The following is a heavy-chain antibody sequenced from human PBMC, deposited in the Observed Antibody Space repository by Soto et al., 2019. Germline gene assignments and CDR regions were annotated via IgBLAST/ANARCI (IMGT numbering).Heavy chain of an antibody. D-gene: IGHD2-21*01. V-gene: IGHV1-18*01. CDR2: ISAYNGNT. CDR3: ARRNCGGDCYYDNWFDP. CDR1: GYTFTSYG. J-gene: IGHJ5*02. Sequence: ASVKASCKSSGYTFTSYGISWVRQAPGQGLEWMGWISAYNGNTNYAQKLQGRVTMTTDTSTSTAYMEPRSLRSDDTAVYYCARRNCGGDCYYDNWFDPWGQGTLVTVSS.